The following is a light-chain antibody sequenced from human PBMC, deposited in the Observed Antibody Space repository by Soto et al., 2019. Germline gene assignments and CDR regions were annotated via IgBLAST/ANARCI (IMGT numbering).Light chain of an antibody. CDR1: QSISSW. V-gene: IGKV1-5*03. CDR3: LQYNSYSVT. J-gene: IGKJ1*01. CDR2: KAS. Sequence: DIQMTQSPSTLSASVGDRVTITCRASQSISSWLAWYQQKPGKAPKLLIYKASSLESGVPSRFSGSGSGTEFTLTISSLQPDDFATYYCLQYNSYSVTFGQGTKVEIK.